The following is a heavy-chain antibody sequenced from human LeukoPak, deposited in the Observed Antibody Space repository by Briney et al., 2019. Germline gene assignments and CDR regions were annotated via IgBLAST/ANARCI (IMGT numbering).Heavy chain of an antibody. V-gene: IGHV3-23*01. CDR3: AGGKLRFLEWYPTGYYFDY. CDR1: FTXXXYX. Sequence: FTXXXYXXXXVRQAXGKGXXGGXAIXXIGGSTYYADSVKGRFTISRDNSTNTLYLQMNSLRAEDTAVYYCAGGKLRFLEWYPTGYYFDYWGQGTLVTVSS. J-gene: IGHJ4*02. D-gene: IGHD3-3*01. CDR2: IXXIGGST.